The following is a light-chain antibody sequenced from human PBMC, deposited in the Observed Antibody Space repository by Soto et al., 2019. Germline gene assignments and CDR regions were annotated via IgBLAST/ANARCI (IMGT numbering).Light chain of an antibody. CDR1: SSDIGGYNY. Sequence: QSALTQPASVSGSPGQSITISCTGTSSDIGGYNYVSWYQQHPGEAPKLVIYEVSNRPSGVSNRFSGSKSGNTASLTISGLQADDEADYYCSSYTSGSTLYVFGTGTKLTVL. CDR3: SSYTSGSTLYV. CDR2: EVS. V-gene: IGLV2-14*01. J-gene: IGLJ1*01.